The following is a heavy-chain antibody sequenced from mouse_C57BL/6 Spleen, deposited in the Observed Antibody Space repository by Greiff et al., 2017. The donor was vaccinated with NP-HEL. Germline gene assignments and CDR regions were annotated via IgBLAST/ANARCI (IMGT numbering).Heavy chain of an antibody. V-gene: IGHV1-69*01. CDR1: GYTFTSYW. CDR3: AKRGNYYGTCDY. D-gene: IGHD1-1*01. CDR2: IDPSDSYT. J-gene: IGHJ2*01. Sequence: QVQLQQPGAELVMPGASVKLSCKASGYTFTSYWMHWVKQRPGQGLEWIGEIDPSDSYTNYNQKFKGKSTLTVDKSSSTAYMQLSSLTSEDSAVYYCAKRGNYYGTCDYWGQGTTLTVSS.